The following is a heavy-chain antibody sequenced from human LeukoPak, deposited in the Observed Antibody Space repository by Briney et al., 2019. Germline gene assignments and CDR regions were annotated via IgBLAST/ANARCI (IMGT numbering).Heavy chain of an antibody. CDR1: GGSISSYY. D-gene: IGHD3-10*01. CDR2: IYYSGST. V-gene: IGHV4-59*08. J-gene: IGHJ6*02. Sequence: SETLSLTCAVSGGSISSYYWSWSRQPPGQGLEWSGWIYYSGSTNYNTSIKSRVTISVDTSKNQFSLKLSSVTAADTAVYYCARSLWFGSPSRGMDVWGQGTTVTVSS. CDR3: ARSLWFGSPSRGMDV.